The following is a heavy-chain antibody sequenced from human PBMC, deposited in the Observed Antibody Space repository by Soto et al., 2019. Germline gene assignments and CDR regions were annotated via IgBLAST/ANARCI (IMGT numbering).Heavy chain of an antibody. V-gene: IGHV3-21*01. D-gene: IGHD3-3*01. CDR2: ISSSSSYI. J-gene: IGHJ6*03. CDR3: ARDFWSGYSLTDYYYYMDV. Sequence: PGGSLRLSCSASGFTFSSYSMNWVRQAPGKGLEWVSSISSSSSYIYYADSVKGRFTISRDNAKNSLYLQMNSLRAEDTAVYYCARDFWSGYSLTDYYYYMDVWGKGTTVTVS. CDR1: GFTFSSYS.